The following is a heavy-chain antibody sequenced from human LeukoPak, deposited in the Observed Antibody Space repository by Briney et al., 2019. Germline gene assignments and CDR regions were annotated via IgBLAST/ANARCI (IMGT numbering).Heavy chain of an antibody. CDR2: IRPDGTQT. CDR3: VAYNWNYPDY. Sequence: GGSLRLSCAASGFSFSSYYMYWVRQAPEEGLVWVSRIRPDGTQTAYADSVKGRFTTSRINAKNTLYLQMNSLRAEDTAVYYCVAYNWNYPDYWGQGTLVTVSS. CDR1: GFSFSSYY. V-gene: IGHV3-74*01. D-gene: IGHD1-20*01. J-gene: IGHJ4*01.